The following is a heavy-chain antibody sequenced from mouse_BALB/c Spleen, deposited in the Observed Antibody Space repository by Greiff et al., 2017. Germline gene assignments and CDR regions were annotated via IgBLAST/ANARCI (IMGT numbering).Heavy chain of an antibody. Sequence: QVQLQQSGAELMKPGASVKISCKATGYTFSSYWIEWVKQRPGHGLEWIGEILPGSGSTNYNEKFKGKATFTADTSSNTAYMQLSSLTSEDSAVYYCVYGPYYFDYWGQGTTLTVSS. CDR3: VYGPYYFDY. J-gene: IGHJ2*01. CDR2: ILPGSGST. V-gene: IGHV1-9*01. D-gene: IGHD1-1*02. CDR1: GYTFSSYW.